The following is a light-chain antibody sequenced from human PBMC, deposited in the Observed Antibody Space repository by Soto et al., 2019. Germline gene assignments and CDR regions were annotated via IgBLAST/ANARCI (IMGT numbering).Light chain of an antibody. CDR3: QQYNNWPPYT. V-gene: IGKV3-15*01. CDR1: RSVSSN. Sequence: EIVMTQSPATLSVSPGERATLSCRASRSVSSNLAWYQQKPGQAPRLLMYGASTRDTGIPARFSGSGSGTEFTLPISSLQSEDCAVYYCQQYNNWPPYTFGQGTKLEIK. J-gene: IGKJ2*01. CDR2: GAS.